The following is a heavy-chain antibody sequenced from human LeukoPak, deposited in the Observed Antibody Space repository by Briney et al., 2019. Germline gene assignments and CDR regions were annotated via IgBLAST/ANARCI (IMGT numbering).Heavy chain of an antibody. J-gene: IGHJ4*02. V-gene: IGHV4-59*01. CDR2: IYHSGST. D-gene: IGHD5-12*01. Sequence: SETLSFTCTLSGGSISTYYWSWIRQPPGKGLEWIGYIYHSGSTNYNPSLKSRVTISVDTSKNQFSLKLSSVTAADTAVYYCARGGGYASPIGYWGQGALVTVSS. CDR3: ARGGGYASPIGY. CDR1: GGSISTYY.